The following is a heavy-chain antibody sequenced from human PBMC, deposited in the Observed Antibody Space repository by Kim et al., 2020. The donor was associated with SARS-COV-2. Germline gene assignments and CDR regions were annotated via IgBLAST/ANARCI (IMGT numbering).Heavy chain of an antibody. CDR1: GGSISSSSYY. D-gene: IGHD2-15*01. Sequence: SETLSLTCTVSGGSISSSSYYWGWIRQPPGKGLEWIGSIYYSGSTYYNPSLKSRVTISVDTSKNQFSLKLSSVTAADTAVYYCARASRYDWFDPWGQGTLVTVSS. V-gene: IGHV4-39*07. CDR3: ARASRYDWFDP. CDR2: IYYSGST. J-gene: IGHJ5*02.